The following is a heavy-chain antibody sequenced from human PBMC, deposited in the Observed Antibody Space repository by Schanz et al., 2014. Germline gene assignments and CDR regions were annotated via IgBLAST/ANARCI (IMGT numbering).Heavy chain of an antibody. V-gene: IGHV3-23*04. J-gene: IGHJ4*02. CDR1: GFTFENYA. D-gene: IGHD1-1*01. Sequence: VQLVESGGGVVRPGGSLRLSCAASGFTFENYALTWVRQVPGKGLEWVSAISGSGGSTYYADSVKGRFTISRDNSKNTLYLQMNSLRAEDTAVYFCAKIERNEDWGQGTLVTVSS. CDR3: AKIERNED. CDR2: ISGSGGST.